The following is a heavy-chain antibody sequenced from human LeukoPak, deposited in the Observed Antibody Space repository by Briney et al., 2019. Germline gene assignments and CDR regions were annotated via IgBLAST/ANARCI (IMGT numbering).Heavy chain of an antibody. V-gene: IGHV4-61*01. CDR3: ARGGTYALV. Sequence: SETLSLTCTVSGYFISSGYYWGWIRQPPGKGLEWIGYISYSGGTNYNPSLKSRVTISVDTSKNQFSLKLSSVTAADTAVYYCARGGTYALVWGQGTLVTVSS. J-gene: IGHJ4*02. D-gene: IGHD3-16*01. CDR1: GYFISSGYY. CDR2: ISYSGGT.